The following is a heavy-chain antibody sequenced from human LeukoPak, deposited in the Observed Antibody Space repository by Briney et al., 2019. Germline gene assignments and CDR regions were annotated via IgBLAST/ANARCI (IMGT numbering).Heavy chain of an antibody. J-gene: IGHJ4*02. CDR2: LSNSGSSI. D-gene: IGHD5-24*01. Sequence: AGYLRLSCAASGFTFSSYEMNWVRQAPGKGRKWLSHLSNSGSSIQYADSVKGRFTISRDNAKNSLYLQMNSLRVEDTAIYYCARTRDVPFAYWGQGTLVTVSS. CDR3: ARTRDVPFAY. V-gene: IGHV3-48*03. CDR1: GFTFSSYE.